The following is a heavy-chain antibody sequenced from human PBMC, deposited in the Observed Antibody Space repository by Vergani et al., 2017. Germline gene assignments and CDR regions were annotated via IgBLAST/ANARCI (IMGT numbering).Heavy chain of an antibody. D-gene: IGHD2-8*01. CDR2: IKQDGSEQ. J-gene: IGHJ6*03. V-gene: IGHV3-7*01. CDR1: GFPFSNQL. CDR3: ARSGYCAHGVCYMTYYYYMDV. Sequence: EVQLVESGGGLVEPGGSLRLSCAASGFPFSNQLMSWARHAPGKGLEWVANIKQDGSEQYYVDSVKGRFTITRDNAKNSLYLQMNSLRAEDTAVYYCARSGYCAHGVCYMTYYYYMDVWGKGTAVTVSS.